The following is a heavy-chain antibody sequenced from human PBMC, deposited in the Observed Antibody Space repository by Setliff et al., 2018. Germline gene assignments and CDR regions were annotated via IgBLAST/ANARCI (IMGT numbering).Heavy chain of an antibody. D-gene: IGHD3-16*01. CDR1: GYTLTELS. J-gene: IGHJ4*02. CDR3: ARGGSWYFDY. CDR2: FDPEDGGT. Sequence: ASVKVSCKVSGYTLTELSMHWVRQAPGKGLEWMGGFDPEDGGTGYAEKFQGRVTMTRDTSTSTVYMQLSSLRFEDTAVYYCARGGSWYFDYWGQGTLVTVSS. V-gene: IGHV1-24*01.